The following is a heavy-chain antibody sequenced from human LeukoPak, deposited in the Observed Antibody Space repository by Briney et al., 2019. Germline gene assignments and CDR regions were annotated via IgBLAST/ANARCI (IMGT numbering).Heavy chain of an antibody. D-gene: IGHD3-9*01. CDR3: ARVALYYDILTGQNWFDP. J-gene: IGHJ5*02. Sequence: GGSLRLSCAASGFTFSHYSMNWVRQAPGKGLEWVSYISSSSSTIYYADSVKGRFTMSRDNAKNSLHLQMNSLRAGDTAVYYCARVALYYDILTGQNWFDPWGQGTLVTVSS. V-gene: IGHV3-48*01. CDR1: GFTFSHYS. CDR2: ISSSSSTI.